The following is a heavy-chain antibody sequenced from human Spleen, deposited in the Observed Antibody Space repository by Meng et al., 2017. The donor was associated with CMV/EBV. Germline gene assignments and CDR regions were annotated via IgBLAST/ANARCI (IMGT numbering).Heavy chain of an antibody. CDR2: IRYDGSNK. D-gene: IGHD3-10*01. V-gene: IGHV3-30*02. Sequence: GESLKISCAASGFTFSNYGMHWVRQAPGKGLEWVAFIRYDGSNKYYGDSVKGRFTISRDNSKNTLYLQMNSLGGDDTAVYYCAREGRDLDYWGQGTLVTVSS. CDR1: GFTFSNYG. J-gene: IGHJ4*02. CDR3: AREGRDLDY.